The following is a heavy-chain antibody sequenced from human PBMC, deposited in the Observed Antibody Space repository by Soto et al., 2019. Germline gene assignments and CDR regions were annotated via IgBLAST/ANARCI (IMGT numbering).Heavy chain of an antibody. Sequence: GGSLRLSCAASGFTFSSYGMHWVRQAPGKGLEWVAVISYDGSNKYYADSVKGRFTISRDNSKNTLYLQMNSLGAEDTAVYYCAKDYCTNGVCSYGMDVWGQGTTVTVSS. J-gene: IGHJ6*02. CDR3: AKDYCTNGVCSYGMDV. CDR1: GFTFSSYG. CDR2: ISYDGSNK. V-gene: IGHV3-30*18. D-gene: IGHD2-8*01.